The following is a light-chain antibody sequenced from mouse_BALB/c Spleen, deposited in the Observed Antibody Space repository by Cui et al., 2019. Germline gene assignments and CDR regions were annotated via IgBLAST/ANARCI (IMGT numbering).Light chain of an antibody. CDR1: SSVSY. CDR3: QQYHSYPPT. Sequence: QIVFTQSPAIMSASPGEKVTISCSASSSVSYMYWYQQKPGSSPKPWIYRTSNLASGVPARFSGSGSGTSYSLTISSMEAEDAATYYCQQYHSYPPTFGSGTKLEIK. CDR2: RTS. V-gene: IGKV4-61*01. J-gene: IGKJ4*01.